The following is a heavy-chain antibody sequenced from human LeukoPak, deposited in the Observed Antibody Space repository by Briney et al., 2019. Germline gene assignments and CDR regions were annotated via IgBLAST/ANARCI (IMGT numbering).Heavy chain of an antibody. CDR1: GGSISIYY. D-gene: IGHD6-13*01. CDR2: IYYSGRT. CDR3: ARRSSSSSYWYFDL. J-gene: IGHJ2*01. Sequence: SETLSLTCTVSGGSISIYYWSWIRQPPGKGLEWIGYIYYSGRTNYSPSLKSRVTISLDTSKNQFSLKLSSVTAADTAVYYCARRSSSSSYWYFDLWGRGTLVTVSS. V-gene: IGHV4-59*08.